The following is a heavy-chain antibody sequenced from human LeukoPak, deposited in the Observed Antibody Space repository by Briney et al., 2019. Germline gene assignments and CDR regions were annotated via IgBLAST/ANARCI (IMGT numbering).Heavy chain of an antibody. D-gene: IGHD3-3*01. CDR1: GGSISSGGYY. V-gene: IGHV4-61*02. CDR3: ARPHLEGRAFDI. J-gene: IGHJ3*02. CDR2: IYTSGST. Sequence: SQTLSLTCTVSGGSISSGGYYWSWIRQPAGKGLEWIGRIYTSGSTNYNPSLKSRVTISVDTSKNQFSLKLSSVTAADTAVYYCARPHLEGRAFDIWGQGTMVTVSS.